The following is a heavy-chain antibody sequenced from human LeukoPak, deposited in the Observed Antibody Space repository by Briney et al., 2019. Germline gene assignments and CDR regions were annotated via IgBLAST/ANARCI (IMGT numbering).Heavy chain of an antibody. J-gene: IGHJ6*03. Sequence: SWNLQPPGEGLKKNGYIYYSGSTNYNPSLKSRVTISVDTSKNQFSLKLSSVTAADTAVYYCARVSKDIVVVPAATDYYYYYYMDVWGKGTTVTVYS. D-gene: IGHD2-2*01. V-gene: IGHV4-59*01. CDR3: ARVSKDIVVVPAATDYYYYYYMDV. CDR2: IYYSGST.